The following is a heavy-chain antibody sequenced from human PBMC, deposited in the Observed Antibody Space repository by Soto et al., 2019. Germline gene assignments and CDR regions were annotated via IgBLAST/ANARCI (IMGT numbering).Heavy chain of an antibody. V-gene: IGHV3-15*01. CDR1: GFTFSNAW. D-gene: IGHD3-3*01. Sequence: SLILSCAPSGFTFSNAWTSWPRKAPGKGLEWAGRIKSKTDGGTTDFAAPVKGRFTISRDDSKNTLYLQMNSLKTEDTAVYYCTTSLRFLEWLPTGAFDIWGQGTMVTVSS. CDR3: TTSLRFLEWLPTGAFDI. CDR2: IKSKTDGGTT. J-gene: IGHJ3*02.